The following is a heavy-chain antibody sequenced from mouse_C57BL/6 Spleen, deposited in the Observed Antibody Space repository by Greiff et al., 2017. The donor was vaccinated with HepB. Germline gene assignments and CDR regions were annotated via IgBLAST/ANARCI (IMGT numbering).Heavy chain of an antibody. CDR2: IWSGGST. CDR1: GFSLTSYG. V-gene: IGHV2-2*01. J-gene: IGHJ1*03. CDR3: ARNWGFDV. Sequence: QVQLKESGPGLVQPSQSLSITCTVSGFSLTSYGVHWVRQSPGKGLEWLGVIWSGGSTDYNAAFISRLSISKDNSKSQVFFKMNSLQADDTAIYYCARNWGFDVWGTVTTVTVSS.